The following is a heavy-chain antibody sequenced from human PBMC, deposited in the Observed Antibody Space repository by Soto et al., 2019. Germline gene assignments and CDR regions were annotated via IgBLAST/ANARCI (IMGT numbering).Heavy chain of an antibody. CDR1: GFTFSNAW. CDR3: TTPKLRPATYYYDSSGYWSRLYYYGMDV. Sequence: GGSLRLSCAASGFTFSNAWMNWVRQAPGKGLEWVGRIKSKTDGGTTDYAAPVKGRFTISRDDSKNTLYLQMNSLKTEDTAVYYCTTPKLRPATYYYDSSGYWSRLYYYGMDVWGQGTTVTVSS. V-gene: IGHV3-15*07. CDR2: IKSKTDGGTT. J-gene: IGHJ6*02. D-gene: IGHD3-22*01.